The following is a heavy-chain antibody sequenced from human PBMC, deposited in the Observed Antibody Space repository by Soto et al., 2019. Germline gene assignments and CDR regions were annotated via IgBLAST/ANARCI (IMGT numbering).Heavy chain of an antibody. J-gene: IGHJ4*02. CDR3: AKDIRGSSGWFYFDY. Sequence: EVQVVESGGGLVQPGRSLRLSCAASGFTFDDYAMHWVWQAPGKGLEWVSGISWNSGSIGYADSVKGRFTISRDNAKNSLYLQMNSLRAEDTALYYCAKDIRGSSGWFYFDYWGQGTLVTVSS. CDR2: ISWNSGSI. V-gene: IGHV3-9*01. CDR1: GFTFDDYA. D-gene: IGHD6-19*01.